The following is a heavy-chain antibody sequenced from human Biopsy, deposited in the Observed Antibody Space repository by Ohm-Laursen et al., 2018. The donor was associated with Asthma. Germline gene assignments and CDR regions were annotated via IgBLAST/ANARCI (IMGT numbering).Heavy chain of an antibody. D-gene: IGHD6-19*01. Sequence: GSLRLSCTASGFTFSNYAMTWVRQAPGKGLEWVSAISGGGGGTKYADSVKGRFTISRDNSKNTLPLQMSSLRAEDTALYYCAKDLSKAVGGSNDYYYGMDVWGQGTTVTVAS. CDR1: GFTFSNYA. CDR2: ISGGGGGT. J-gene: IGHJ6*02. V-gene: IGHV3-23*01. CDR3: AKDLSKAVGGSNDYYYGMDV.